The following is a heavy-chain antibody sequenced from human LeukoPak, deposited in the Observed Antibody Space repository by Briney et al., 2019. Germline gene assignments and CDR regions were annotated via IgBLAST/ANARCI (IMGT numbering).Heavy chain of an antibody. CDR2: IYYSGST. V-gene: IGHV4-39*01. CDR3: ARLSGYYYGLDY. Sequence: PSETLSLTCTVSGGSISSSSYYWGWIRQPPGKGLEWIGSIYYSGSTYYNPSLKSRVTISVDTSKNQFSLKLSSVTAADTAVYYCARLSGYYYGLDYWGQGTLVTVSS. CDR1: GGSISSSSYY. D-gene: IGHD3-22*01. J-gene: IGHJ4*02.